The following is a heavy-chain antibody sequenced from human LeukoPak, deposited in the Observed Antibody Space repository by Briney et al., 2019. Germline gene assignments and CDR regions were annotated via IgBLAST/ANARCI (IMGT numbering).Heavy chain of an antibody. J-gene: IGHJ4*02. Sequence: PGGSLRLSCTASGFTFTDYYMSWIRLAPGKGLEWVSSIGGSSTSIYYADSVKGRFTISRDNAKNSLYLQMNRLRAEDTAVYFCAREAEEAFDYWGQGTLVTASS. V-gene: IGHV3-11*04. CDR2: IGGSSTSI. CDR1: GFTFTDYY. CDR3: AREAEEAFDY.